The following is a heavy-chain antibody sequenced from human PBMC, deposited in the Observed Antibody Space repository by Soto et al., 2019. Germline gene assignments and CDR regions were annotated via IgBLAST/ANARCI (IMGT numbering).Heavy chain of an antibody. D-gene: IGHD3-3*01. J-gene: IGHJ5*02. CDR2: IYYSGST. CDR1: GGSISSSSYY. Sequence: NPSETLSLTCTVSGGSISSSSYYWGWIRQPPGKGLEWIGSIYYSGSTYYNPSLKSRVTISVDTSKNQFSLKLSSVTAADTAVYYCARLVWSGYYTGIGWFDPWGQGTLVTVSS. CDR3: ARLVWSGYYTGIGWFDP. V-gene: IGHV4-39*01.